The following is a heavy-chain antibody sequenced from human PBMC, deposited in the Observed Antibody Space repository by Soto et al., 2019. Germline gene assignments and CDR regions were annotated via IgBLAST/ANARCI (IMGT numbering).Heavy chain of an antibody. Sequence: HLGGSLRLSCAASGFTFSVYDMFWVRQATGKGLEWVSGIGSGGDTYYAGSVKGRFTISRENAKNSLYLQMNSLTAGDTAVYYCARGQGYYYGLDVWGQGATVTVSS. CDR2: IGSGGDT. CDR1: GFTFSVYD. CDR3: ARGQGYYYGLDV. J-gene: IGHJ6*02. V-gene: IGHV3-13*01.